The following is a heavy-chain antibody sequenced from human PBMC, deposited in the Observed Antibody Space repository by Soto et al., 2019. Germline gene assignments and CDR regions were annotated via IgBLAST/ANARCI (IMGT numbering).Heavy chain of an antibody. Sequence: SETLSLTCPVSGGSISSYYWSWIRQPPGKGLEWIGYIYYSGSTNYNPSLKSRVTISVDTSKNQFSLKLSSVTAADTAVYYCAASCLACGGFNYYGMDVWGQGTTVTVSS. D-gene: IGHD5-12*01. CDR2: IYYSGST. CDR1: GGSISSYY. V-gene: IGHV4-59*08. J-gene: IGHJ6*02. CDR3: AASCLACGGFNYYGMDV.